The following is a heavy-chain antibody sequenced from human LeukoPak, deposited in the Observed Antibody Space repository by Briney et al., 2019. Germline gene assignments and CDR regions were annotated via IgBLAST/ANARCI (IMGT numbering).Heavy chain of an antibody. D-gene: IGHD4-23*01. V-gene: IGHV3-23*01. CDR3: ASHTSTTVVTPVDF. J-gene: IGHJ4*02. CDR1: GFTFSSYA. Sequence: PGGSLRLSCAVSGFTFSSYAMSWVRQAPGKGLEWVSVISGSGGSTYYADSVKGRFTISRDNSKNTLYLQMNSLRVEDTAVYYCASHTSTTVVTPVDFWGQGTLVTVSS. CDR2: ISGSGGST.